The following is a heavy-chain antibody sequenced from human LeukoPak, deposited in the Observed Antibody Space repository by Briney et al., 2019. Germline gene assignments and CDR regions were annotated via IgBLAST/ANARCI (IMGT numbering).Heavy chain of an antibody. CDR3: AREDDGLSGSYYYYGMDV. V-gene: IGHV1-18*01. CDR2: ISAYNGNT. D-gene: IGHD1-26*01. J-gene: IGHJ6*02. Sequence: ASVKVSCKASGYTFTSYGISWVRQAPGQGLEWMGWISAYNGNTNYAQKLQGRVTMTTDTSTSIAYMELRSLRSDDTAVYYCAREDDGLSGSYYYYGMDVWGQGTTVTVSS. CDR1: GYTFTSYG.